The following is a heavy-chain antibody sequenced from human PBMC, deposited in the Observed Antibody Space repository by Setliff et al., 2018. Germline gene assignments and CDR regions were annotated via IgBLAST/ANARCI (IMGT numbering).Heavy chain of an antibody. CDR3: ARGDSGSPTDY. V-gene: IGHV1-3*01. Sequence: ASVKVSCKASGYTFTSYAMHWVRQAPGQRLEWMGWINAGNGNTKYSQKFQGRVTITRDTSASTAYMELSSLRSEDTALYYCARGDSGSPTDYCGQGTLVTVSS. J-gene: IGHJ4*02. CDR1: GYTFTSYA. CDR2: INAGNGNT. D-gene: IGHD1-26*01.